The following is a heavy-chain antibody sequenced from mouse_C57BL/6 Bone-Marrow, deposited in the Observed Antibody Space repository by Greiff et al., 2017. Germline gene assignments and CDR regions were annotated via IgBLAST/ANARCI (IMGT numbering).Heavy chain of an antibody. V-gene: IGHV1-50*01. CDR1: GYTFTSYW. CDR3: AREDYYGSSAFAY. Sequence: QVQLQQPGAELVKPGASVKLSCKASGYTFTSYWMQWVKQRPGQGLEWIGEIDPSDSYTNYNQKFKGKATLTVDTSSSTAYMQLSSLTSEDSAVYYCAREDYYGSSAFAYWGQGTLVTVSA. CDR2: IDPSDSYT. D-gene: IGHD1-1*01. J-gene: IGHJ3*01.